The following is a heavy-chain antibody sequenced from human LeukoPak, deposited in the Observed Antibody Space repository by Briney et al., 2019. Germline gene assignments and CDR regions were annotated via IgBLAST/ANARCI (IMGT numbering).Heavy chain of an antibody. CDR3: AKDREYSYVYDAFDI. D-gene: IGHD3-16*01. Sequence: GGSLRLSCAASGFTFSKYWMHWVRQAPGKGLVWVSGMSGSGGSTYYADSVKGRFTISRDNSKNTLYLQMNTLRAEDTAVYYCAKDREYSYVYDAFDIWGQGTLVTVSS. V-gene: IGHV3-23*01. J-gene: IGHJ3*02. CDR2: MSGSGGST. CDR1: GFTFSKYW.